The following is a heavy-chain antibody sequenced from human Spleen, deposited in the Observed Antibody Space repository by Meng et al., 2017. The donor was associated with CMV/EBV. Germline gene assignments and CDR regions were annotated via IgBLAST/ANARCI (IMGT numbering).Heavy chain of an antibody. V-gene: IGHV6-1*01. Sequence: SQTLSLTCAISGDSVSSNSAAWNWIRQSPSRGLEWLGRTYYRSKWYNDYAVSVKSRITINPDTSKNQFSLQLNSVTPEDTAVYYCARDPEQTGYSSRGVDYWGQGTLVTVSS. CDR2: TYYRSKWYN. J-gene: IGHJ4*02. CDR3: ARDPEQTGYSSRGVDY. CDR1: GDSVSSNSAA. D-gene: IGHD6-13*01.